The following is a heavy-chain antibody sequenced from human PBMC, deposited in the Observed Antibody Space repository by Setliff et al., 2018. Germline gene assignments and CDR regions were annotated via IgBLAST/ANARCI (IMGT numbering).Heavy chain of an antibody. CDR1: GYSISSGYY. D-gene: IGHD3-10*01. CDR2: IYHSGST. J-gene: IGHJ5*02. CDR3: ARHVYGSGSYYNWFDP. Sequence: PSETLSLTCAVSGYSISSGYYWGWIRQPPGKGLEWIGSIYHSGSTYYNPSLKSRVTISVDTSKNQFSLKLSSVTAADTAVYYCARHVYGSGSYYNWFDPWGQGTPVTVSS. V-gene: IGHV4-38-2*01.